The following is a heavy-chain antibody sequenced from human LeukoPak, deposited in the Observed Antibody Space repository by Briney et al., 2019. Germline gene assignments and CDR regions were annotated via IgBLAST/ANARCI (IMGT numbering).Heavy chain of an antibody. CDR3: ARGSANYYDRGEAFDI. V-gene: IGHV4-34*01. Sequence: SETLSLTCAVYGGSFSGYFWSWIRQPPGKGLEWIGEINHSGSTNYNPSLKSRVTISLDTSKNQFSLKLSSVTAADTAVYYCARGSANYYDRGEAFDIWGQGTMVTVSS. CDR1: GGSFSGYF. J-gene: IGHJ3*02. CDR2: INHSGST. D-gene: IGHD3-22*01.